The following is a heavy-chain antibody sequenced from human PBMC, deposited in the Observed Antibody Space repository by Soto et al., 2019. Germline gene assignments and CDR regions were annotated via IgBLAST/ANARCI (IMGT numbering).Heavy chain of an antibody. Sequence: SETLSLTCTVSGGSISSGGYYWSWIRQHPGKGLEWIGYIYYSGSTYYNPSLKSRVTISVDTSKNQFSLKLSSVTAADTAVYYCAREAAAGTIDYWGQGTLVTFSS. D-gene: IGHD6-25*01. J-gene: IGHJ4*02. CDR1: GGSISSGGYY. V-gene: IGHV4-31*03. CDR3: AREAAAGTIDY. CDR2: IYYSGST.